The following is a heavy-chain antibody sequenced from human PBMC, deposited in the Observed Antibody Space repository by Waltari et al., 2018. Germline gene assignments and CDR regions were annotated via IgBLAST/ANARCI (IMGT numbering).Heavy chain of an antibody. Sequence: QVQLQESGPGLVKPSQTLSLTCTVSGGSISSGSYYWSWIRQPAGKGLEWIGYIYTSGGTNSIPSLKSRVTISVDTSKNQFSLKLSSVTAADTAVYYCARGSPGEAGFDPWGQGTLVTVSS. J-gene: IGHJ5*02. CDR2: IYTSGGT. D-gene: IGHD3-10*01. V-gene: IGHV4-61*09. CDR1: GGSISSGSYY. CDR3: ARGSPGEAGFDP.